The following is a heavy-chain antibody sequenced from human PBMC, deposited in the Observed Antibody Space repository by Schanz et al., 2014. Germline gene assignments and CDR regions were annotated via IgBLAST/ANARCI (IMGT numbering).Heavy chain of an antibody. CDR1: GGTFSTYT. J-gene: IGHJ4*02. CDR2: IIPILGIA. D-gene: IGHD5-12*01. CDR3: ARDFSAYVGNYFDY. V-gene: IGHV1-69*08. Sequence: QVQLVQSGAEVKKPGSSVKVSCKASGGTFSTYTISWVRQAPGQGLEWMGRIIPILGIANYAQKFQGRVTFTADKSTSTAYMDLSSLRPEDTAVYYCARDFSAYVGNYFDYWGQGTLVTVSS.